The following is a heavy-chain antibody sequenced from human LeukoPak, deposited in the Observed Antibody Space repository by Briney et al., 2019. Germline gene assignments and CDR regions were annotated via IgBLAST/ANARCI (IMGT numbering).Heavy chain of an antibody. CDR3: TYHIYDFWSGYSSSRYYFDY. D-gene: IGHD3-3*01. V-gene: IGHV3-23*01. CDR2: ISGSGGST. Sequence: QPGGSLRLSCAASGFTFSSYAMSWVRQAPGKGLEWVSAISGSGGSTYYADSVKGRFTISRDDSKNTAYLQMNSLKTEDTAVYYCTYHIYDFWSGYSSSRYYFDYWGQGTLVTVSS. CDR1: GFTFSSYA. J-gene: IGHJ4*02.